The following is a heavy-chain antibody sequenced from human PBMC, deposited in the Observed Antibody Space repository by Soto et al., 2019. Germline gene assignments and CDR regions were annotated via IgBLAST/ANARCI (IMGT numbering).Heavy chain of an antibody. V-gene: IGHV3-30-3*01. CDR1: GFTFSSYA. D-gene: IGHD6-19*01. Sequence: ESVGGVVQPGRSLRLSCAASGFTFSSYAMHWVRQAPGKGLEWVAVISYDGSNKYYADSVKGRFTISRDNSKNTLYLQMNSLRAEDTAVYYCAESRVAVAGTAFDPWGQGTLVTVSS. CDR2: ISYDGSNK. CDR3: AESRVAVAGTAFDP. J-gene: IGHJ5*02.